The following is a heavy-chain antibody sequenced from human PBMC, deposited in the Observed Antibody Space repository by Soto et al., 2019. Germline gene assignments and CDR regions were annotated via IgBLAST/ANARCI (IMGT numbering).Heavy chain of an antibody. CDR3: ARDKGDGSGSYYGY. CDR1: GYTFSSYG. D-gene: IGHD3-10*01. CDR2: ISAYNGNT. J-gene: IGHJ4*02. V-gene: IGHV1-18*01. Sequence: QVQLVQSGAEVKKPGASVKVSCKASGYTFSSYGISWVRQAPGQGLEWMGWISAYNGNTNYAQKLQGRVTMTTDTSTSTAYMDLRSLRSDDTAIYYWARDKGDGSGSYYGYWGQGTLVTVSS.